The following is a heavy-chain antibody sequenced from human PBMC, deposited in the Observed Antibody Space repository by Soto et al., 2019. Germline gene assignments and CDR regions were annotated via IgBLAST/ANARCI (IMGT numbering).Heavy chain of an antibody. D-gene: IGHD5-18*01. V-gene: IGHV3-30-3*02. CDR3: AKDSYGNDAFDI. Sequence: PGGSLSLSCAASGFTFSSYAMHWVRQAPGKGLEWVAVISYDGSNKYYADSVKGRFTISRDNSKNTLYLQMDSLRAEDTAVYYCAKDSYGNDAFDIWGQGTMVTVSS. CDR2: ISYDGSNK. CDR1: GFTFSSYA. J-gene: IGHJ3*02.